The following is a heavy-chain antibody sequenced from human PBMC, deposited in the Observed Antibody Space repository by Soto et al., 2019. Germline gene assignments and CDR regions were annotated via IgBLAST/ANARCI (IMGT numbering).Heavy chain of an antibody. Sequence: PGGSLRLSCAASGFTFDDYAMHWVRQAPGKGLEWVSGISWNSGSIGYADSVKGRFTISRDNAKNSLYLQMNSLRAEDTALYYCAKDIYDFWSGYNWFDPWGQGTLVTVSS. CDR3: AKDIYDFWSGYNWFDP. V-gene: IGHV3-9*01. CDR2: ISWNSGSI. J-gene: IGHJ5*02. D-gene: IGHD3-3*01. CDR1: GFTFDDYA.